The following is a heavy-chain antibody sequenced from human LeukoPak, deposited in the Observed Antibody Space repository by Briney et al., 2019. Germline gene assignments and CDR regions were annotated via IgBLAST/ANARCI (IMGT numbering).Heavy chain of an antibody. V-gene: IGHV3-23*01. CDR1: GFTLSSYA. Sequence: GGSLRLSCAASGFTLSSYAMSWVRQAPGKGLESVSAISDSGNTYHADSVKGRFTISRDSSKNTLFLQMNRLRPEDAAVYYCAKAPVTTCRGAYCYPFDYWGQGTLVTVSS. J-gene: IGHJ4*02. D-gene: IGHD2-21*01. CDR2: ISDSGNT. CDR3: AKAPVTTCRGAYCYPFDY.